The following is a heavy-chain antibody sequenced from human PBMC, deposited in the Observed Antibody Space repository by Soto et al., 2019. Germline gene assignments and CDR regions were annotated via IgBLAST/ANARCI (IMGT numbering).Heavy chain of an antibody. D-gene: IGHD4-17*01. V-gene: IGHV4-31*03. Sequence: QVQLQESGPGLVKPSQTLSLTCTVSGGSISSGAHYWSWIRQLPGKGLEWIGNIYYSGSNYYNPSLKSRVTISVDTSNNQFSPNLSSVTAADTAIHYCARDLYGVPRRDYFDSWGQGILLTVSS. CDR3: ARDLYGVPRRDYFDS. CDR2: IYYSGSN. CDR1: GGSISSGAHY. J-gene: IGHJ4*02.